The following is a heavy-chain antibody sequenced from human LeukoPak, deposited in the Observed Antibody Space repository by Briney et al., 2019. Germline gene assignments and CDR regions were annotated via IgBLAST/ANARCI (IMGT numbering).Heavy chain of an antibody. V-gene: IGHV3-9*01. Sequence: GGSLRLSCAASGFTFDDYAMHWVRQAPGRGLEWVSGISWNSGSIGYADSVKGRFTISRDNAKNSLYLQMNSLRAEDTALYYCAKDKTAAGYYFDYWGQGTLVTVSS. D-gene: IGHD6-13*01. CDR2: ISWNSGSI. CDR3: AKDKTAAGYYFDY. CDR1: GFTFDDYA. J-gene: IGHJ4*02.